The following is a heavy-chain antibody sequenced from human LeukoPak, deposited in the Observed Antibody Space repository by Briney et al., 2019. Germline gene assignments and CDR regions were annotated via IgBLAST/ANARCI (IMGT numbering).Heavy chain of an antibody. D-gene: IGHD4-23*01. CDR1: GGTFSSNA. CDR3: ARGWLAETTVVTPYNY. J-gene: IGHJ4*02. V-gene: IGHV1-69*13. Sequence: GASVQVSCKASGGTFSSNAISWVRQAPGQGLEWMGRIMPIFGTANYAQKFQGRVTITAVESLSTAYMELSSLRSEDTAVYYCARGWLAETTVVTPYNYWGQGTLVTVSS. CDR2: IMPIFGTA.